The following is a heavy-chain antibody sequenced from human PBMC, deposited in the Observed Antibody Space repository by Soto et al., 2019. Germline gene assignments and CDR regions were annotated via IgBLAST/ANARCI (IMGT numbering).Heavy chain of an antibody. J-gene: IGHJ4*02. CDR1: GGSISSYY. D-gene: IGHD1-1*01. V-gene: IGHV4-59*08. CDR2: IYYSGST. Sequence: QVQLQESGPGLVKPSETLSLTCTVSGGSISSYYWSWIRQPPGKGLEWIGFIYYSGSTSYNPSLKSGVTIAVDTAEHQFTLMVSSVTGADTAVDYCARGTSALACDYWGQGTLVTVSS. CDR3: ARGTSALACDY.